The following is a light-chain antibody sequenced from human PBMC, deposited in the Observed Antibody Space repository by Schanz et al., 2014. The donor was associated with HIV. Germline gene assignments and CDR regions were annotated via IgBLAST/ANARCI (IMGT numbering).Light chain of an antibody. CDR3: GAWDSGRRPVV. V-gene: IGLV1-51*01. Sequence: QSVLTQPPSVSAAPGQRVTISCSGSALNIGRNSVSWYQQFQGTAPNLLIYDYHERPSEIRDRFSGSKSGQSATLAIIGLQAGDEADYYCGAWDSGRRPVVFRGGTKLTVL. CDR1: ALNIGRNS. J-gene: IGLJ2*01. CDR2: DYH.